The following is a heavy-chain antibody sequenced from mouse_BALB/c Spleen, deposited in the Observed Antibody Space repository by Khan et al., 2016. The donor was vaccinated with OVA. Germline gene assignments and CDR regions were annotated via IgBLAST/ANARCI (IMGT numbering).Heavy chain of an antibody. CDR1: GYTFTSYW. J-gene: IGHJ2*01. D-gene: IGHD1-1*01. CDR3: ARIKKIVATYFDY. V-gene: IGHV1S81*02. Sequence: QVQLQQPGAELMKAGASVKMSCKASGYTFTSYWMHWVKQRLGQGLEWFAETNPTNGRTYYNEKFKSKATLTVDKSSSTAYMLLSGPTFEDSALYYCARIKKIVATYFDYWGQGTTLTVSS. CDR2: TNPTNGRT.